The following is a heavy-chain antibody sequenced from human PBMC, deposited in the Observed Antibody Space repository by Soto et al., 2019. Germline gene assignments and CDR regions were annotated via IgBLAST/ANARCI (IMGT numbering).Heavy chain of an antibody. V-gene: IGHV4-34*01. J-gene: IGHJ6*02. CDR3: ARAWPGGVPAAPYYYYYYGMDV. D-gene: IGHD2-2*01. CDR1: GGSFSGYY. Sequence: PSETLSLTCAVYGGSFSGYYWSWIRQPPGKGLEWIGEINHSGSTNYNPSLKSRVTISVDTSKNQFSLKLSSVTAADTAVYYCARAWPGGVPAAPYYYYYYGMDVWGQGTTVTVSS. CDR2: INHSGST.